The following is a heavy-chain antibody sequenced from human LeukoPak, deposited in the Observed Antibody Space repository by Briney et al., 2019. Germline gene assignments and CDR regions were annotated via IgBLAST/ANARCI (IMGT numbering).Heavy chain of an antibody. CDR3: ARDWPTVIADF. Sequence: GASVRVSCKTSGYKFLSHGISWVRQAPGQGLEWLGWIRADNGDTRFGQKFQGRFTMTTDTSTSTAHMELRSLRSDDTAVYYCARDWPTVIADFWGQGTLVTVSS. CDR2: IRADNGDT. J-gene: IGHJ1*01. V-gene: IGHV1-18*04. CDR1: GYKFLSHG. D-gene: IGHD4-11*01.